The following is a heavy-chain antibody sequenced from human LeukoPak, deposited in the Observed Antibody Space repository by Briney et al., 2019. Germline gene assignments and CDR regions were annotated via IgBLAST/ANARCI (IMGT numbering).Heavy chain of an antibody. Sequence: PSETLSLTCAVYSGSFTDYYWIWIRQPPGKGLEWIGEINHSGSTNYNPSLGGRVTILVDTSKNQFSLRLSPVTAADTAVYYCARGRKVVGEFWRPYYYHYMDVWGKGTTVTVSS. CDR2: INHSGST. D-gene: IGHD3-10*01. J-gene: IGHJ6*03. CDR3: ARGRKVVGEFWRPYYYHYMDV. V-gene: IGHV4-34*01. CDR1: SGSFTDYY.